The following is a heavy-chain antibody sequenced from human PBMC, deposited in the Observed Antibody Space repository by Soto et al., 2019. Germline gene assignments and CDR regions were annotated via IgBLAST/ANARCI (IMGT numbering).Heavy chain of an antibody. Sequence: PGGSLRLSCAASGFTFSSYAMSWVRQAPGKGLGWVSAISGSGGSTYYADSVKGRFTISRDNSKNTLYLQMNSLRAEDTAVYYCAKESLNFPGIAVAFGEWGQGTLVTVSS. CDR2: ISGSGGST. D-gene: IGHD6-19*01. CDR3: AKESLNFPGIAVAFGE. V-gene: IGHV3-23*01. J-gene: IGHJ4*02. CDR1: GFTFSSYA.